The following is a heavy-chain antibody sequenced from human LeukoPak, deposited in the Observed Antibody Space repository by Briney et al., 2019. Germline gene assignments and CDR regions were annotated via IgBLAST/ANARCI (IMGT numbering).Heavy chain of an antibody. CDR1: GYTFSSYA. J-gene: IGHJ4*02. CDR3: ARVSPRSSSSWLDY. V-gene: IGHV1-69*05. D-gene: IGHD6-13*01. Sequence: ASVKVSCKASGYTFSSYAISWVRQAPGQGLEWMGGIIPIFGTANYAQKFQGRVTITTDESTSTAYMELSSLRSEDTAVYYCARVSPRSSSSWLDYWGQGTLVTVSS. CDR2: IIPIFGTA.